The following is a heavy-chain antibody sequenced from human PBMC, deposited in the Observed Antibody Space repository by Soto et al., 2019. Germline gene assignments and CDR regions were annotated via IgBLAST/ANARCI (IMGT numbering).Heavy chain of an antibody. CDR2: ISGYNSNT. D-gene: IGHD4-17*01. Sequence: QVQLVQSGAEVKKPGASVKVSCRASGYTFTNYGVSWVRQAPGQGLEWMGWISGYNSNTKYAHKDQGRVTMTIDTSTSTAYVELSSLRSDDTAVYYWARDMGVNDNGDYVDYWGQGTRVTVSS. V-gene: IGHV1-18*01. J-gene: IGHJ4*02. CDR3: ARDMGVNDNGDYVDY. CDR1: GYTFTNYG.